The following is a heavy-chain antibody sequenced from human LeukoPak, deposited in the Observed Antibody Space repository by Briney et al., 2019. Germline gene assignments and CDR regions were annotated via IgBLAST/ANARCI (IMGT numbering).Heavy chain of an antibody. CDR2: ISGSGGST. D-gene: IGHD6-13*01. Sequence: GGSLRLSCAASGFTFSSYAMSWVRQAPGKGLEWVSAISGSGGSTYYADSVKGRFTISRDNSKNTLYLQMNNLRAEDTAVYYCAKAVTAYSSSWHPTGDYWGQGTLVTVSS. CDR3: AKAVTAYSSSWHPTGDY. V-gene: IGHV3-23*01. J-gene: IGHJ4*02. CDR1: GFTFSSYA.